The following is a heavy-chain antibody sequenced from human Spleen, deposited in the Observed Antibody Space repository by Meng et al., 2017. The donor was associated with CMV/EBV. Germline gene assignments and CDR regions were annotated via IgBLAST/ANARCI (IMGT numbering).Heavy chain of an antibody. CDR1: GYIFTAYY. D-gene: IGHD6-25*01. J-gene: IGHJ4*02. V-gene: IGHV1-3*04. CDR3: ARGAGADH. CDR2: IITGNGTT. Sequence: SVKVSCQTSGYIFTAYYIHWLRQAPGQGLEWMGWIITGNGTTKYSQRFQDRLTITRDTSANTVYTEVTSLTSEDTATYYCARGAGADHWGQGTLVPSPQ.